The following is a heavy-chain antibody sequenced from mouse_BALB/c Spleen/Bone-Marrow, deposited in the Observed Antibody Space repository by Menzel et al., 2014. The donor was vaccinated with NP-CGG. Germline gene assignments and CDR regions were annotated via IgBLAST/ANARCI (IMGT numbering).Heavy chain of an antibody. D-gene: IGHD1-1*01. Sequence: EVKVVESGGGLMKPGGSLKLSCAASGFTFSDYYMYWVRQTPERRLEWVATISNGGSYTYYPDSVKGRFTIPRDNAKNNLYLQVSSLKSEDTAMYYCARDSLYYYGSSYGYFDVWGAGTTVTVSS. CDR3: ARDSLYYYGSSYGYFDV. V-gene: IGHV5-4*02. J-gene: IGHJ1*01. CDR2: ISNGGSYT. CDR1: GFTFSDYY.